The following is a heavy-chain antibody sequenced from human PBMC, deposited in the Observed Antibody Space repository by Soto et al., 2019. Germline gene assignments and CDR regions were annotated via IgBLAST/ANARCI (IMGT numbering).Heavy chain of an antibody. CDR1: GYSFSTYW. CDR2: IYPGDSDT. V-gene: IGHV5-51*01. D-gene: IGHD3-10*01. Sequence: PGESLKISCTGSGYSFSTYWIAWVRQMPGKGLEWMGIIYPGDSDTRYSPSFQGQVTIPADTSTKTAYLQWSSLKASDTAIYYCARLPQFLWFGALTSPAYYFNYWGPGTLVTVSS. CDR3: ARLPQFLWFGALTSPAYYFNY. J-gene: IGHJ4*02.